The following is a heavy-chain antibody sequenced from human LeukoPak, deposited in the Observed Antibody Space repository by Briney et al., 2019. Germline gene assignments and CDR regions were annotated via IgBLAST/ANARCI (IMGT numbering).Heavy chain of an antibody. V-gene: IGHV4-59*01. Sequence: SETLSLTCTVSGGSISSYYWSWIRQPPGKGLEWVGYIYYSGSTNYNPSLKSRVTTSVDTSKNQFSLKLSSVTAADTAVYYCARDRSPLSENWFDPWGQGTLVTVSS. CDR3: ARDRSPLSENWFDP. D-gene: IGHD1-14*01. CDR1: GGSISSYY. J-gene: IGHJ5*02. CDR2: IYYSGST.